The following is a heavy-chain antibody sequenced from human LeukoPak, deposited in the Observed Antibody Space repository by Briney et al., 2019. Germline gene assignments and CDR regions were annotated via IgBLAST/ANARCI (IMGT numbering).Heavy chain of an antibody. J-gene: IGHJ3*02. Sequence: GGSLRLSCAASGFTFSDYWMHWVRLAPGMGLVWVSHVNGDGRSTAYADSVQGRFTISRDNAKNTLDLQMNSLRVEDTAVYYCVRDDWYTFDRWGQGTMVTVSS. V-gene: IGHV3-74*01. CDR3: VRDDWYTFDR. CDR2: VNGDGRST. D-gene: IGHD1-1*01. CDR1: GFTFSDYW.